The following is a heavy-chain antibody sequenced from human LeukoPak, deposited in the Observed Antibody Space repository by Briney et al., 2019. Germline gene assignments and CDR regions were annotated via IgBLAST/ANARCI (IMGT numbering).Heavy chain of an antibody. D-gene: IGHD2-8*01. CDR1: GVSIFSYY. CDR3: ASSGVYDEYFDY. Sequence: SETLSLTCSVSGVSIFSYYWNWIRQPPGKGLEWIGYIYYSGSTNYNPSLKSRVTISVDTSKNQFSLKLSSVTAADTAVYYCASSGVYDEYFDYWGQGTLVTVSS. J-gene: IGHJ4*02. CDR2: IYYSGST. V-gene: IGHV4-59*08.